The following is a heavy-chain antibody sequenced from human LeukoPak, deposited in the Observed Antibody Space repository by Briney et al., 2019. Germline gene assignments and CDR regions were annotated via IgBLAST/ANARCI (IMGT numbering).Heavy chain of an antibody. CDR2: INHSGST. V-gene: IGHV4-34*01. CDR3: ARGTTPPSRTAFDY. CDR1: GGSFSGYY. J-gene: IGHJ4*02. D-gene: IGHD1-1*01. Sequence: SETLSLTCAVYGGSFSGYYWSWIRQPPGKGLEWIGEINHSGSTNYNPSLKSRVTISVDTSKNQFSLKLSSVTAADTAVYYCARGTTPPSRTAFDYWGQGTLVTVSS.